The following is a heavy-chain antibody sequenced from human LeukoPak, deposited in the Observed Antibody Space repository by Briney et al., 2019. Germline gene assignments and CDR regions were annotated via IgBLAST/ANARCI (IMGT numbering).Heavy chain of an antibody. J-gene: IGHJ6*02. D-gene: IGHD3-10*01. CDR2: ISSSSSYI. Sequence: GGSLRLSCAASGFTFSSYSMNWVRQAPGKGLEWVSSISSSSSYIYYADSVKGRFTISRDNARNSLYLQMNSLRAEDTAVYYCARGWFGDREGYYYGMDVWGQGTTVTVSS. CDR3: ARGWFGDREGYYYGMDV. V-gene: IGHV3-21*01. CDR1: GFTFSSYS.